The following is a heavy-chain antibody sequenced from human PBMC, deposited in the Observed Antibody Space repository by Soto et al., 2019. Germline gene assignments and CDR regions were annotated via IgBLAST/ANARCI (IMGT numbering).Heavy chain of an antibody. V-gene: IGHV4-39*01. CDR3: ARRAVAGRDLVDY. J-gene: IGHJ4*02. D-gene: IGHD6-19*01. CDR1: GGSISSSSYY. CDR2: IYYSGST. Sequence: SETLSLTCTVSGGSISSSSYYWGWIRQPPGKGLEWIGSIYYSGSTYYNPSLKSRVTISVDTSKNQFSLKLSSVTAADTAVYYCARRAVAGRDLVDYWGQGTLVTVSS.